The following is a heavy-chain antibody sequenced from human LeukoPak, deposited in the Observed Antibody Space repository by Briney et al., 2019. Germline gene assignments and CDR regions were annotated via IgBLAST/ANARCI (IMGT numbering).Heavy chain of an antibody. V-gene: IGHV4-34*01. Sequence: PSETLSLTCAVYGGSFSGYYWSWIRQPPGKGLEWIGEINHSGSTNYNPSLKSRVTISVDTSKNQFSLKLSSVTAADTAVYYCARARVQIFWVSMTLQPWFDPWGQGTLVTVSS. J-gene: IGHJ5*02. CDR1: GGSFSGYY. CDR2: INHSGST. D-gene: IGHD3-9*01. CDR3: ARARVQIFWVSMTLQPWFDP.